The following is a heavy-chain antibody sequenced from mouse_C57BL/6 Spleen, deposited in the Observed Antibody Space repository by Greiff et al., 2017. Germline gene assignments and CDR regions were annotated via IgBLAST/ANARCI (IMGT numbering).Heavy chain of an antibody. Sequence: EVQLQQSGPGLVKPSQSLSLTCSVTGYSITSGYYWNWIRQFPGNKLEWMGYISYDGSNNYNPSLKNRISITRDPSKNQFCLKLNSVTTEDTATYYCARGGGLYAMDYWGQGTSVTVSS. V-gene: IGHV3-6*01. CDR2: ISYDGSN. CDR3: ARGGGLYAMDY. CDR1: GYSITSGYY. J-gene: IGHJ4*01.